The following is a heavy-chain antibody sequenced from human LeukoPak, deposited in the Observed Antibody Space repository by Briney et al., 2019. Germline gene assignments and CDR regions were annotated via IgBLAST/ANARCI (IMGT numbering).Heavy chain of an antibody. CDR3: ARDGVGYGDYGVYYSYYGMDD. V-gene: IGHV3-33*01. Sequence: PGGSLELSCAASGFTFSSYGMHWVRQAPGKGLEWVAAIWYDGSNTYYADSVKGRFTISRDNSKNTLYLQMNSLRAEDTAVYYCARDGVGYGDYGVYYSYYGMDDWGQGTTVTVSS. CDR1: GFTFSSYG. J-gene: IGHJ6*02. D-gene: IGHD4-17*01. CDR2: IWYDGSNT.